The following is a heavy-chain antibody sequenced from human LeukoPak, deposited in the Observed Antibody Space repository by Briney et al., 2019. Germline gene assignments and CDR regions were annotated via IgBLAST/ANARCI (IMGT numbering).Heavy chain of an antibody. Sequence: ASVKVSCKASGYTFSIYGFSWVRQAPGQGLEWMGWISVYNGNTNYAQKFQGRVTMTTDTSTSAAHMELRSLRSDDTAVYYCARQGYSGHSQGAADYWGQGTLVTVSS. CDR1: GYTFSIYG. CDR3: ARQGYSGHSQGAADY. V-gene: IGHV1-18*01. J-gene: IGHJ4*02. D-gene: IGHD4-23*01. CDR2: ISVYNGNT.